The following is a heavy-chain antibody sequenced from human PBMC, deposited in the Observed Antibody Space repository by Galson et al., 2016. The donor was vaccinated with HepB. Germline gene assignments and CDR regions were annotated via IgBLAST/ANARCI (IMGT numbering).Heavy chain of an antibody. CDR3: VMTARVAAA. J-gene: IGHJ5*02. D-gene: IGHD6-25*01. CDR1: TFTFSSHG. V-gene: IGHV3-23*01. CDR2: ISASGSLI. Sequence: SLRLSCAASTFTFSSHGTSWVRQALGKGLEWVSSISASGSLIYYADSVKGRFTISRDNSKNTLYLQLNSLRVEDTGVYYCVMTARVAAAWGQGTLVTVSS.